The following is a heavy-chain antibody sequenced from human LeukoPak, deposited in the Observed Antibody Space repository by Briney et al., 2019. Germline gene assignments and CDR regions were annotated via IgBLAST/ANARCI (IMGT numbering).Heavy chain of an antibody. Sequence: ASVKVSCKASGYTFTGYHIQWVRQAPGQGLEWMGWINPNSGGTNYAQRFQGRVTMTRDTSISTAYMELSRLRSDDTAVYYCARQSGSPRDAFDIWGQGTMVTVSS. CDR2: INPNSGGT. CDR1: GYTFTGYH. V-gene: IGHV1-2*02. J-gene: IGHJ3*02. CDR3: ARQSGSPRDAFDI.